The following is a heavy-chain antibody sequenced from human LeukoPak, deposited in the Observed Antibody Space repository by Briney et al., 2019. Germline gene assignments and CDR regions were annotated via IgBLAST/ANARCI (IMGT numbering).Heavy chain of an antibody. J-gene: IGHJ4*02. CDR1: GDSISSYH. CDR2: ISYSGST. D-gene: IGHD3-16*01. V-gene: IGHV4-59*01. Sequence: SETLSLTCTVSGDSISSYHWSWIRQPPGKGLDWIGYISYSGSTNYNPSLKSRVTISIDTSKNQFSLKLSSVTAADTAVYYCARVGRGDYVWGSYSFDYWGQGTLVTVSS. CDR3: ARVGRGDYVWGSYSFDY.